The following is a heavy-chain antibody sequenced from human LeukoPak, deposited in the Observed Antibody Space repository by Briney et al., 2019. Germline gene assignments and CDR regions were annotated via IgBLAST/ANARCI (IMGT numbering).Heavy chain of an antibody. V-gene: IGHV3-30*02. D-gene: IGHD3-3*02. CDR1: GFTFSSYG. J-gene: IGHJ4*02. CDR2: IRYDGSNK. CDR3: AKDPHLSRVGYYFDY. Sequence: PGGSLRLSCAASGFTFSSYGMHWVRQAPGKGLEWVAFIRYDGSNKYYADSVKGRFTISRDNSKNTLYLQMNSLRAEDTAVYYCAKDPHLSRVGYYFDYWGQGTLVTVSS.